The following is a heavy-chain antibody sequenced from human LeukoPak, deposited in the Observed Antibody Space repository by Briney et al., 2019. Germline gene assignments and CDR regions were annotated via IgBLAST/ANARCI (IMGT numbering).Heavy chain of an antibody. D-gene: IGHD6-19*01. CDR2: ITDNGLSI. V-gene: IGHV3-21*01. CDR1: GFTFKNYH. J-gene: IGHJ4*02. CDR3: AREAVSGSSYFDY. Sequence: AGGSLRLSCAASGFTFKNYHMNWVRQVPGKGPEWVSSITDNGLSIYYADSVKGRFTISRDNAVNSMYLQMDNLRAEDTSVYCCAREAVSGSSYFDYWGLGTLVTVSS.